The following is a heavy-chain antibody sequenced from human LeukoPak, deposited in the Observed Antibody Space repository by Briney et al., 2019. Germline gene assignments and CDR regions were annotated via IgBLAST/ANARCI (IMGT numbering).Heavy chain of an antibody. Sequence: GGSLRLSCAASGFTFSSYSMNWVRQAPGKGLEWVSSISSSSSYIYYADSVKGRFTISGDNAKNSLYLQMNSLRAEDTAVYYCAKKGSGANNYYYYYMDVWGKGTTVTISS. J-gene: IGHJ6*03. CDR3: AKKGSGANNYYYYYMDV. V-gene: IGHV3-21*01. D-gene: IGHD1-26*01. CDR1: GFTFSSYS. CDR2: ISSSSSYI.